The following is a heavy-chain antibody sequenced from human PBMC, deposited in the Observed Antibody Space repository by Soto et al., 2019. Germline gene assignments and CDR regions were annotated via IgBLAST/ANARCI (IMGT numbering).Heavy chain of an antibody. D-gene: IGHD1-1*01. CDR1: GGSISTVGHY. CDR2: IYHTGST. Sequence: PSETLSLTCSVSGGSISTVGHYWTWIRQPPGKGLEWIGSIYHTGSTYYSKSLRSRLTMSVDTSKSQFSLRLSSVTVADTAVYYCARATGTLRSRNCDYWGQGSLVTVSS. J-gene: IGHJ4*02. CDR3: ARATGTLRSRNCDY. V-gene: IGHV4-31*03.